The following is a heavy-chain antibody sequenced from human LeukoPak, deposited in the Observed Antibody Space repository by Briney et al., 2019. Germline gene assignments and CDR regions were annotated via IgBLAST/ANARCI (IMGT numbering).Heavy chain of an antibody. CDR2: MNPNSGNT. J-gene: IGHJ4*02. CDR1: GYTFTSYD. CDR3: ARAGWGIAAAAGFSDY. Sequence: ASVKVSCKASGYTFTSYDINWVRQATGQGLEWMGWMNPNSGNTGYAQKFQGRVTNTRNTSISTAYMELSSLRSEDTAVYYCARAGWGIAAAAGFSDYWGQGTLVTVSS. V-gene: IGHV1-8*03. D-gene: IGHD6-13*01.